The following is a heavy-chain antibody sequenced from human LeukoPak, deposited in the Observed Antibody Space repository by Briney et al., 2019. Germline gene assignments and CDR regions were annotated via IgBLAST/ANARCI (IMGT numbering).Heavy chain of an antibody. V-gene: IGHV4-38-2*01. CDR3: SRGFNSDILTAYSP. Sequence: SETLSLTCGVPGSSISSDYFWGWIRQPPGKGLEWDGCIYDSGNTYYNPSLKSRVSISVDTSKNQFSLKMSSVTAADTAVYYCSRGFNSDILTAYSPWGQGTLVTVSS. CDR1: GSSISSDYF. D-gene: IGHD3-9*01. J-gene: IGHJ5*02. CDR2: IYDSGNT.